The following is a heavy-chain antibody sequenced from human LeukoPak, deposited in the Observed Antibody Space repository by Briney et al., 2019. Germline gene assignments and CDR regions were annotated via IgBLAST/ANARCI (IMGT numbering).Heavy chain of an antibody. D-gene: IGHD3-22*01. V-gene: IGHV1-18*01. CDR3: AREWKDSSGYPMERFDP. J-gene: IGHJ5*02. CDR1: GGTFSNYA. CDR2: ISAYNGNT. Sequence: ASVKVSCKASGGTFSNYAISWVRQAPGQGLEWMGWISAYNGNTNYAQKLQGRVTMTTDTSTSTAYMELRSLRSDDTAVYYCAREWKDSSGYPMERFDPWGQGTLVTVSS.